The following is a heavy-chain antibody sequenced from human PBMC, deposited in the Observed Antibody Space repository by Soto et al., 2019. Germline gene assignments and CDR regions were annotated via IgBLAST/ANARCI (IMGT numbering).Heavy chain of an antibody. V-gene: IGHV4-59*01. D-gene: IGHD3-3*01. CDR1: GDSIRSYD. CDR3: ARGDYDFWSGVKRGSCWFDP. CDR2: IYYSGST. J-gene: IGHJ5*02. Sequence: SETLSLTCTASGDSIRSYDWSWIRQPPGKGLEWIGYIYYSGSTNYNPSLKSRVTISVDTSKNQFSLKLSSVTAADTAVYYCARGDYDFWSGVKRGSCWFDPWGQGTLVTVSS.